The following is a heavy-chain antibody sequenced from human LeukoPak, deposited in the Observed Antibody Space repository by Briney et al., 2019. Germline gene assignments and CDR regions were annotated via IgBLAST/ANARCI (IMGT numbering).Heavy chain of an antibody. CDR3: AKVRYYDSSGYYFDY. V-gene: IGHV3-23*01. CDR2: ISGSGGST. D-gene: IGHD3-22*01. CDR1: GFTFSSYA. J-gene: IGHJ4*02. Sequence: GGSLRLSCAASGFTFSSYAMSWVRQAPGKGLEWVSAISGSGGSTYYADSVKGRFTISRDNSKNTLYLQMNSLRAEDTAVYYCAKVRYYDSSGYYFDYWAREPWSPSPQ.